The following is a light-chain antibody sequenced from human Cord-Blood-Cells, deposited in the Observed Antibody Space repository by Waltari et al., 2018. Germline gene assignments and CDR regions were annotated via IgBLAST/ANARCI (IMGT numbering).Light chain of an antibody. CDR2: AAS. V-gene: IGKV1-39*01. CDR3: QQSYSTPLT. CDR1: QSISSY. Sequence: DIQMTQPPSSLSASVGDRVTITCRASQSISSYLNWYQQKPGKAPKRLIYAASSLQGGVPSRFSGSGSGTDFTLTISSLQPEDFATYYCQQSYSTPLTFGGGTKVEIK. J-gene: IGKJ4*01.